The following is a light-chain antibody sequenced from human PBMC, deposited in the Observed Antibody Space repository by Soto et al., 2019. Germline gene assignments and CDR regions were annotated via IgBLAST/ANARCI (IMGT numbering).Light chain of an antibody. CDR1: QSVSSTY. Sequence: ESVLTQSPGTLSLSPGERATLSCRSSQSVSSTYLAWCQQKPGQAPRLLIYGASTRATGIPDRFSGTGSGTDFTLTISRLEPEDFAVYYCQHFGDSPITFGQGTRLEIK. J-gene: IGKJ5*01. V-gene: IGKV3-20*01. CDR3: QHFGDSPIT. CDR2: GAS.